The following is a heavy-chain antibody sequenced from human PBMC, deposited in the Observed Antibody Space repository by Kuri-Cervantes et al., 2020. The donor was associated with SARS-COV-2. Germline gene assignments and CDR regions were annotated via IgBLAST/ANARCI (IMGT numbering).Heavy chain of an antibody. D-gene: IGHD3/OR15-3a*01. CDR2: INHTGST. CDR1: GGSISSSSYY. CDR3: ARGTYTYYDFWRGPYFDY. V-gene: IGHV4-39*07. J-gene: IGHJ4*02. Sequence: ESLKISCTVSGGSISSSSYYWGWIRQPPGKGLEWIGEINHTGSTKYNPSLKSRVTISVDASKNQFSLKLNSVTAADTAVYYCARGTYTYYDFWRGPYFDYWGQGNLVTVSS.